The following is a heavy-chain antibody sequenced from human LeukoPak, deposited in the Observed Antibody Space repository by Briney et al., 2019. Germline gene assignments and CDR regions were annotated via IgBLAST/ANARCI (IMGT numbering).Heavy chain of an antibody. CDR3: ARDRVVRGVTPIFGY. V-gene: IGHV1-2*02. CDR2: INPNSGGT. Sequence: AASVKVSCKASGYTFTGYYMHWVRQAPGQGLEWMGWINPNSGGTNYAQKFQGRVTMTRDTSISTAYMDLSRLRSDDTAVYYCARDRVVRGVTPIFGYWGQGTLVTVSS. CDR1: GYTFTGYY. D-gene: IGHD3-10*01. J-gene: IGHJ4*02.